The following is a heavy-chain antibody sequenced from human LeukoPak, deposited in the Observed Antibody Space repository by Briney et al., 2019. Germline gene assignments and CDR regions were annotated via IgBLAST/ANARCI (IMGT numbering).Heavy chain of an antibody. CDR1: GFTISGYA. D-gene: IGHD3/OR15-3a*01. J-gene: IGHJ4*02. V-gene: IGHV3-30-3*01. Sequence: GGSLRLSCAASGFTISGYAMHWVRQAPGKGLELVAVITYDGSNKYYADSVEGRFTISRDNSKNTLYLQMNSLRGEDTGVYYCAKAHLLDWLLPFDYWGQGTLVTVSS. CDR3: AKAHLLDWLLPFDY. CDR2: ITYDGSNK.